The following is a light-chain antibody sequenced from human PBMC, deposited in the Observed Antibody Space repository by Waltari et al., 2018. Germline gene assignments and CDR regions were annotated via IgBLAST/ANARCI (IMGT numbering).Light chain of an antibody. V-gene: IGKV1-39*01. CDR2: AAS. CDR3: QQSDRTPLS. J-gene: IGKJ3*01. Sequence: DIQMTQSPSSLSASVGDSVPITCRARESMTNYLNWYPQKPVKAPKLLIYAASRLQSAIPSRFSGSGFGTDFTLTISNLQGEDFATYYCQQSDRTPLSFGPGTTVDIK. CDR1: ESMTNY.